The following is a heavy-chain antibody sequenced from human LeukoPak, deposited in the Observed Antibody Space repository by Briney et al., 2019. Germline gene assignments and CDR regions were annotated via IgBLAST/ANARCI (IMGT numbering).Heavy chain of an antibody. D-gene: IGHD2-2*01. CDR3: TRSSTSSTAHNWFDP. CDR2: IYTSGST. CDR1: GGSISSYY. V-gene: IGHV4-4*07. Sequence: PSQTLSLTCTVSGGSISSYYWSWIRQPAGKGLEWIGRIYTSGSTNYNPSLKSRVTMSVDTSKNQFSLKLSSVTAADTAVYYCTRSSTSSTAHNWFDPWGQGTLVTVSS. J-gene: IGHJ5*02.